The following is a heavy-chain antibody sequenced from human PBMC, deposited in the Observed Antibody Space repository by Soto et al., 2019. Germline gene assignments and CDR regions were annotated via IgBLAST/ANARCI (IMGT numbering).Heavy chain of an antibody. CDR3: AKRXXGWYFDL. V-gene: IGHV3-23*01. CDR2: ISGSGGST. CDR1: GFTFSSYA. J-gene: IGHJ2*01. Sequence: EVQLLESGGGLVQPGGSLRLSCAASGFTFSSYAXNWXRXXXXXGLEWVSVISGSGGSTYYADAVKGRFTISRDNSKNXLXLXXXXXXXXXXAVYYCAKRXXGWYFDLWGRGTLVTVSS.